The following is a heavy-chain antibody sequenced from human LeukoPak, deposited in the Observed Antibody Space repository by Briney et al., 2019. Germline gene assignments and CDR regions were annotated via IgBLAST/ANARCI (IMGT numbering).Heavy chain of an antibody. CDR1: GYSISSGYY. CDR3: ARGYSFDY. J-gene: IGHJ4*02. CDR2: IYYSGST. V-gene: IGHV4-61*01. Sequence: ASETLSLTCTVSGYSISSGYYWSWIRRPPGKGLEWIGYIYYSGSTNYNPSLKSRVTISVDTSKNQFSLKLSSVTAADTAVYYCARGYSFDYWGQGTLVTVSS.